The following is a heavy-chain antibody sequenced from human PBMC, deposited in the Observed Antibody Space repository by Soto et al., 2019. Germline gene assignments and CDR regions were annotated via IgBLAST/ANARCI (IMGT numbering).Heavy chain of an antibody. CDR3: AIHPRLRWCLRLILFVVFDF. J-gene: IGHJ4*02. Sequence: QVQLVESGGGVVQPGRSLRLSCAASGFTFSNFGMHWVSQAPGTGLEWVALISYDGSNKWSADSVKGRFTISRDNSKNTLYLQMSSLRAEDTVYYCAIHPRLRWCLRLILFVVFDFWGQGTLVTVSS. CDR2: ISYDGSNK. CDR1: GFTFSNFG. V-gene: IGHV3-30*03. D-gene: IGHD4-17*01.